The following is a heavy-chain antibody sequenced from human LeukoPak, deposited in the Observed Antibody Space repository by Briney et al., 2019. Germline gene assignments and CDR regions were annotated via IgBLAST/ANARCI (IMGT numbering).Heavy chain of an antibody. CDR2: IYYSGNT. CDR3: ARHTDSSEGDAFDI. D-gene: IGHD3-22*01. V-gene: IGHV4-39*01. Sequence: PSETLSLTCTVSGGSISSSSYYWGWIRQPPGKGLEWIGSIYYSGNTYYNPSLKSRVTISVDTSKNQFSLRLFSVTAADTAVYYCARHTDSSEGDAFDIWGQGTMVTVSS. J-gene: IGHJ3*02. CDR1: GGSISSSSYY.